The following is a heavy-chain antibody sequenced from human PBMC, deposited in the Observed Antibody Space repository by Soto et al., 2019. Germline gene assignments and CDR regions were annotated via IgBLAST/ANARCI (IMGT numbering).Heavy chain of an antibody. CDR3: AREKTSYGMDV. CDR2: MNPNSGNT. Sequence: QVQLVQSGAEVKKPGASVKVSCKASGYTFTSYDINWVRQATGQGLEGRGWMNPNSGNTGYAQKCQXXVTMTRNTSISTAYMELSSLRSEDTAVYYGAREKTSYGMDVWGQGTTVTVSS. V-gene: IGHV1-8*01. J-gene: IGHJ6*02. CDR1: GYTFTSYD.